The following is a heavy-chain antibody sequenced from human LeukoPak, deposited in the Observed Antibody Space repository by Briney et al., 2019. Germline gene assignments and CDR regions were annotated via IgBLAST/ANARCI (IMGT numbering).Heavy chain of an antibody. CDR3: ARVGIRLYYYYGMDV. V-gene: IGHV4-39*07. D-gene: IGHD5-18*01. Sequence: SETLSLTCTVSGGSISSSSYYWGWLRQPPGTGLEWIGSIYYSGSTYYNPSLKSRVTISVDTSKNQFSLKLSSVTAADTAVYYCARVGIRLYYYYGMDVWGQGTTVTVSS. J-gene: IGHJ6*02. CDR2: IYYSGST. CDR1: GGSISSSSYY.